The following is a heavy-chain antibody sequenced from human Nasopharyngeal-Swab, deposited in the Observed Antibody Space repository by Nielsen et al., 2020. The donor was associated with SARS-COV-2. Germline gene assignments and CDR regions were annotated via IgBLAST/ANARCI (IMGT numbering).Heavy chain of an antibody. CDR2: ISYDGSNK. J-gene: IGHJ4*02. V-gene: IGHV3-30-3*01. CDR1: GFTFSSYA. D-gene: IGHD6-19*01. CDR3: ARGHLAVACFDY. Sequence: GESLKISCAASGFTFSSYAMHWVRQAPGKGLEWVAVISYDGSNKYYADSVKGRFTISRDNSKNTLYLQMNSLGAEDTAVYYCARGHLAVACFDYWGQGTLVTVSS.